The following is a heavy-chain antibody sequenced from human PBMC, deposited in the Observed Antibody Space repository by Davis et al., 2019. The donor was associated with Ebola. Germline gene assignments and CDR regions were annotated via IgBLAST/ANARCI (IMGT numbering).Heavy chain of an antibody. D-gene: IGHD2-15*01. V-gene: IGHV3-53*01. Sequence: PGGSLRLSCAASGFTVSTNCMSWVRQAPRKGLEWVSVIYGSGSTYYADSVKGRFTISRDNSKNTLYLQMTTLRAEDTAVYHCARRYTCSGNYMDVWGKGTTVTVSS. J-gene: IGHJ6*03. CDR2: IYGSGST. CDR1: GFTVSTNC. CDR3: ARRYTCSGNYMDV.